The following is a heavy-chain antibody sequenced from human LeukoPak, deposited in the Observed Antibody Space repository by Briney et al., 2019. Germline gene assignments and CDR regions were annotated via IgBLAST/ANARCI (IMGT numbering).Heavy chain of an antibody. Sequence: GGSLRLSCAASGFTFSSYSMNWVRQAPRKGLEWVSYIISSSSTIYYADSVKSRFTTSRDNAKNSLFLQMNSLRADDTPDYYCASRSYYYDSSGYPRTNWFDPWGQGTLVTVSS. CDR3: ASRSYYYDSSGYPRTNWFDP. V-gene: IGHV3-48*01. CDR2: IISSSSTI. J-gene: IGHJ5*02. D-gene: IGHD3-22*01. CDR1: GFTFSSYS.